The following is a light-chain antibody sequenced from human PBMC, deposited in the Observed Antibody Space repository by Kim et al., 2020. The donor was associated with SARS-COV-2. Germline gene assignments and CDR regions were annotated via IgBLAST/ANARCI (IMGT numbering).Light chain of an antibody. V-gene: IGLV4-69*01. CDR1: SRQSNYA. CDR2: LNSGGSH. Sequence: SVKLTGTRSSRQSNYAIAWEQQQPAKGPRYLMKLNSGGSHSKGDRSPGRFAGSSSGAGRYLTIASPQSEDEADYCCQTWGTGIRVFGGGTKLTVL. J-gene: IGLJ3*02. CDR3: QTWGTGIRV.